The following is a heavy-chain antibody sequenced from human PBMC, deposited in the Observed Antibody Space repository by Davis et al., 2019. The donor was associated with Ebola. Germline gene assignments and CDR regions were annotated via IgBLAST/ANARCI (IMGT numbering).Heavy chain of an antibody. D-gene: IGHD1-26*01. CDR2: IYYSGST. CDR1: GGSISSSSYY. CDR3: ARGGPVGALDY. V-gene: IGHV4-61*01. Sequence: PSETLSLTCTVSGGSISSSSYYWSWIRQPPGKGLEWIGYIYYSGSTNYNPSLKSRVTISVDTSKNQFSLKLSSVTAADTAVYYCARGGPVGALDYWGQGTLVTVSS. J-gene: IGHJ4*02.